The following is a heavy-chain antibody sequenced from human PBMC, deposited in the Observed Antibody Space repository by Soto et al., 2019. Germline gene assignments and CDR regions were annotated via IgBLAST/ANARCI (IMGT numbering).Heavy chain of an antibody. CDR3: ATSFYDLLTGRGWFDP. Sequence: GESLNISCKGSGYSFTSYWIGWVRQMPGKGLEWMGIIYPGDSDTRYSPSFQGQVTISADKSISTAYLQWSSLKAADTAVYYCATSFYDLLTGRGWFDPWSQGTLVTVSS. J-gene: IGHJ5*02. CDR1: GYSFTSYW. CDR2: IYPGDSDT. D-gene: IGHD3-9*01. V-gene: IGHV5-51*01.